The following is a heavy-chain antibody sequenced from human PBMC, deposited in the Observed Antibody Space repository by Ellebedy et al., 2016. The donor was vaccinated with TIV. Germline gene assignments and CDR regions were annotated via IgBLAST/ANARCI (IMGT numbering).Heavy chain of an antibody. CDR3: TRETNPPPGALAGTGFDC. D-gene: IGHD6-19*01. V-gene: IGHV3-30*02. Sequence: GESLKISCVASGFTFSTYGMHWVRQAPGKGLEWVACKRVDGRNEYNGDSVKGRFFISRDLSKNTLYLQMNRVTSDDTGTNYCTRETNPPPGALAGTGFDCWGQGTLVIVSS. CDR2: KRVDGRNE. J-gene: IGHJ4*02. CDR1: GFTFSTYG.